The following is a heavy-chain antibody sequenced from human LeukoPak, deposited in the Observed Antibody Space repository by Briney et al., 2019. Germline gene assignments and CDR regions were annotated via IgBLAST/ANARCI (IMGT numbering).Heavy chain of an antibody. CDR2: IYSGGST. CDR1: GFTVSSNY. CDR3: ARDEVVVAAAYYYYYGMDV. V-gene: IGHV3-66*01. Sequence: GGSLRLSCAASGFTVSSNYMSWVRQAPGMGLEWVSVIYSGGSTYYADSVKGRFTISRDNSKNTLYLQMNSLRAEDTAVYYCARDEVVVAAAYYYYYGMDVWGQGTTVTVSS. J-gene: IGHJ6*02. D-gene: IGHD2-15*01.